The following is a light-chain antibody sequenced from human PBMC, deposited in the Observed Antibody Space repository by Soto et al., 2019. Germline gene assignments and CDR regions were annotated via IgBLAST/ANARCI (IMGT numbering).Light chain of an antibody. CDR3: SSYTSSSTLEV. CDR2: DVS. J-gene: IGLJ2*01. Sequence: QSALTQPASVSGSPGQSITISCTGTSSDVGGYNYVSWYQQHPGKAPKLMIYDVSNRPSGVSNRFSGSKSGNTASLTISGLQAEDEADHYCSSYTSSSTLEVFGGGTKVTVL. V-gene: IGLV2-14*01. CDR1: SSDVGGYNY.